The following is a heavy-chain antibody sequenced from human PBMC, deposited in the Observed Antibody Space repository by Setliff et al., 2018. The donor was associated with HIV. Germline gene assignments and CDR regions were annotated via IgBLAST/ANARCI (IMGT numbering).Heavy chain of an antibody. CDR1: GGTLSGYY. Sequence: SETLSLTCTVYGGTLSGYYWSWVRQSPEKRLELIGFIHYSGSSHYNPSLKSRITISVDMSRNQFSLALSAVTAADTAVYYCARFHAWSLGGRGGYYYDMDVWGKGTTVTVSS. V-gene: IGHV4-59*01. CDR2: IHYSGSS. J-gene: IGHJ6*03. D-gene: IGHD1-26*01. CDR3: ARFHAWSLGGRGGYYYDMDV.